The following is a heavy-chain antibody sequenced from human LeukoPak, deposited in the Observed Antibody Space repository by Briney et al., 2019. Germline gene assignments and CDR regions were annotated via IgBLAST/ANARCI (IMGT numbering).Heavy chain of an antibody. V-gene: IGHV4-34*01. CDR1: GGSFSGYY. D-gene: IGHD3-10*01. CDR2: INHSGST. CDR3: ARRLWFGEAKPFDY. J-gene: IGHJ4*02. Sequence: PSETLSLTCAVYGGSFSGYYWSWIRQPPGKGLEWIGEINHSGSTNYNPSLKSRVTISVDTSKNQFSLKLSSVTAADTAVYYCARRLWFGEAKPFDYWGQGTLVTVSS.